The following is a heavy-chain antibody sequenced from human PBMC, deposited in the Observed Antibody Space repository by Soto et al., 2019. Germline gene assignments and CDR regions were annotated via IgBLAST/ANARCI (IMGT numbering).Heavy chain of an antibody. V-gene: IGHV1-69*04. CDR3: ARDKDPEHGIVGATIRNPFDH. CDR2: IIPILGIA. D-gene: IGHD1-26*01. Sequence: GASVKVSCKASGGTFSSYTISWVRQAPGQGLEWMGRIIPILGIANYAQKFQGRVTITADKSTSTAYMELRSLRSDDTAVYYCARDKDPEHGIVGATIRNPFDHWGQGTLVTVSS. CDR1: GGTFSSYT. J-gene: IGHJ4*02.